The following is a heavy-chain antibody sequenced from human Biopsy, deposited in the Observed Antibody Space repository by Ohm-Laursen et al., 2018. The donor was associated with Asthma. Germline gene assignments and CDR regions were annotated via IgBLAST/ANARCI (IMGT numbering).Heavy chain of an antibody. V-gene: IGHV3-53*01. J-gene: IGHJ4*02. Sequence: SLRLSCSASGFTVSRDHMFWVRQAPGKGLEWVSVIYSGGTSDTADSVRGRFTISSDFYKNTLYLQMNSLRAEDTAVYYCARGDSSGWSHYYFDYWGQGTLVTVSS. D-gene: IGHD6-19*01. CDR1: GFTVSRDH. CDR3: ARGDSSGWSHYYFDY. CDR2: IYSGGTS.